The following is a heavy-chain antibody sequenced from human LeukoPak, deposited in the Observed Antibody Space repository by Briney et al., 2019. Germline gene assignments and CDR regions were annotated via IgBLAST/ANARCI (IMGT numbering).Heavy chain of an antibody. CDR3: ARDYDSIFDY. J-gene: IGHJ4*02. V-gene: IGHV3-74*01. Sequence: PGGSLRLSCAASXFTFSSYLMHWVRQAPGKGLAWVSRINSDGSSSRYADSVKGRFTISRDNAKNTLYLQMHSLTAEDTAVYYCARDYDSIFDYWGQGTLVTVSS. CDR1: XFTFSSYL. D-gene: IGHD3-3*01. CDR2: INSDGSSS.